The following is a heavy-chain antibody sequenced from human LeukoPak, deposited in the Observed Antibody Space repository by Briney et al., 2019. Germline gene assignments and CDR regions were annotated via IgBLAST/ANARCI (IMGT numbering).Heavy chain of an antibody. Sequence: ASVKVSCKASGYTFTDYYMHWVRQAPGQGLEWMGWINPKSGSTNYAQQYQGGVTMTRDTSISTAYMEPSRLGSDDTAVYYCARGGSTDSIHSCGGNCYFLDYWGQGTLVTVSS. CDR3: ARGGSTDSIHSCGGNCYFLDY. CDR1: GYTFTDYY. V-gene: IGHV1-2*02. J-gene: IGHJ4*02. CDR2: INPKSGST. D-gene: IGHD2-21*02.